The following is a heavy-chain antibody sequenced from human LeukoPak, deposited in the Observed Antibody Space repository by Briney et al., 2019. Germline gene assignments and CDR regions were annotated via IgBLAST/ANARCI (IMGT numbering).Heavy chain of an antibody. CDR1: GYSISSGDYY. Sequence: SETLSLTCNVSGYSISSGDYYWTWIRQPAGKGLEWIGRVDLGGTTSYNPSLISRVTVSVDPSKNQFSLSLTSVTAADTATYYRAREGAYCSGTDCFATTVDAWGPGALVTVSS. D-gene: IGHD2-2*01. CDR3: AREGAYCSGTDCFATTVDA. V-gene: IGHV4-61*02. CDR2: VDLGGTT. J-gene: IGHJ5*02.